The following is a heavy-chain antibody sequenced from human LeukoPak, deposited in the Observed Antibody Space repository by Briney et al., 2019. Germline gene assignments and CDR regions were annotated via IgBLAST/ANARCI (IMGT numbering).Heavy chain of an antibody. CDR2: IYTSGST. D-gene: IGHD4-17*01. V-gene: IGHV4-4*07. J-gene: IGHJ4*02. CDR3: AREGAVTRDFDY. CDR1: GGSISGYY. Sequence: SEILSLTCTVSGGSISGYYWSWIRQPAGKGLEWIGRIYTSGSTNYNPSLKSRVTMSVDTSKNQFSLKLSSVTVADTAVYYCAREGAVTRDFDYWGQGILVTVSS.